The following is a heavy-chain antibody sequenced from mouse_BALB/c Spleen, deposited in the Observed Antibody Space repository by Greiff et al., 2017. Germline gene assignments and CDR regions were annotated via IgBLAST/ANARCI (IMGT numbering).Heavy chain of an antibody. V-gene: IGHV5-6*01. D-gene: IGHD3-3*01. CDR2: ISSGGSYT. J-gene: IGHJ3*01. Sequence: EVKLVESGGDLVKPGGSLKLSCAASGFTFSSYGMSWVRQTPDKRLEWVATISSGGSYTYYPDSVKGRFTISRDNAKNTLYLQMSSLKSEDTAMYYCGGDFAYWGQGTLVTVSA. CDR3: GGDFAY. CDR1: GFTFSSYG.